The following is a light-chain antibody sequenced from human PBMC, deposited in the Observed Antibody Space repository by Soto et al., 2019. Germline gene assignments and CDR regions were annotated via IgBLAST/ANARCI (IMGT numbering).Light chain of an antibody. V-gene: IGKV3-20*01. CDR1: QSLTNNY. CDR2: GAS. CDR3: QQYEDVVT. J-gene: IGKJ1*01. Sequence: EIELTQSPGTLSVSPGERATLSCRASQSLTNNYFAWYQQKPGPALRLLIDGASTRATGIPDRFSGSGSGTDFTLTISRLEPEDGAVYYCQQYEDVVTFGQGTKVEI.